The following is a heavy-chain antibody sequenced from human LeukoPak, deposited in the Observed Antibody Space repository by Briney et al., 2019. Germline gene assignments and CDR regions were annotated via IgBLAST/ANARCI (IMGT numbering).Heavy chain of an antibody. CDR1: GFTFNTYA. CDR2: ISGNGINT. CDR3: ARGVSD. D-gene: IGHD3-16*01. Sequence: GGSLRLSCAPSGFTFNTYAMNWVRQAPGKGLEWVSIISGNGINTYYADSVKGRFTISRDDSKNTLYLQMNSLRVDDTAIYYCARGVSDWGQGTLVTVAS. J-gene: IGHJ4*02. V-gene: IGHV3-23*01.